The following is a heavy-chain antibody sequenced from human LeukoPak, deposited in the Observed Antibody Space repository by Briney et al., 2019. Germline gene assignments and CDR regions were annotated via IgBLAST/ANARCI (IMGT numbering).Heavy chain of an antibody. D-gene: IGHD3-9*01. CDR2: TNQDGIEK. CDR3: TSPLGADILTGYYG. Sequence: GGSLRLSCAASGFTFRRYWMTWVRQAPGKGLEWVATTNQDGIEKYYVDPVKGRFTISRDNAKNSLYLQMNTLRAEDTAVYYCTSPLGADILTGYYGWGQGTLVTVSS. CDR1: GFTFRRYW. J-gene: IGHJ4*02. V-gene: IGHV3-7*01.